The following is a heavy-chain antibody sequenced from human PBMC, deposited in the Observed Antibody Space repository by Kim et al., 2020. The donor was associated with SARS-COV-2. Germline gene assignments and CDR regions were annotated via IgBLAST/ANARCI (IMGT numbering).Heavy chain of an antibody. CDR1: GFTFSTYA. CDR2: ISYDANNK. D-gene: IGHD3-22*01. CDR3: ARYGPYYYGSSDYYYCFDY. V-gene: IGHV3-30*04. J-gene: IGHJ4*02. Sequence: GGSLRLSCAASGFTFSTYAMHWVRQAPGKGLEWVAVISYDANNKYYADSVKGRFTISRDNSKNTLYLQMNTLRAEDTAVYYCARYGPYYYGSSDYYYCFDYWGQGTLVTVSS.